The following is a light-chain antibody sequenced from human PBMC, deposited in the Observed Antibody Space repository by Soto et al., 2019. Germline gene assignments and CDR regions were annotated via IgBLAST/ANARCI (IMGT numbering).Light chain of an antibody. Sequence: EIVLTQSPATLSLSPGERATLSCRASQSVRNDLVWYHQKPGQAPRVLIDCASNRTTGIPARFSVSGSGIDFTLTISSLGPEDFAVYYCQQRTNWPPTFGGGTMVEMK. J-gene: IGKJ4*01. CDR1: QSVRND. CDR2: CAS. CDR3: QQRTNWPPT. V-gene: IGKV3-11*01.